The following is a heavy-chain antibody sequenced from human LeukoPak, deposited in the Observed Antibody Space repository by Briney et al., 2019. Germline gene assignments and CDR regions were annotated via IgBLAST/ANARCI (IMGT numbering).Heavy chain of an antibody. V-gene: IGHV3-33*01. CDR3: ARDNSGMDV. CDR1: GFSFSSYG. J-gene: IGHJ6*02. CDR2: IWYDGSNK. D-gene: IGHD4-23*01. Sequence: GRSLRLSCAASGFSFSSYGMHWVRQAPGKGLEWVAVIWYDGSNKYYADSVKGRFTIPRDNSKNTVYLQMNSLRAEDTAVYYCARDNSGMDVWGQGTTVTVSS.